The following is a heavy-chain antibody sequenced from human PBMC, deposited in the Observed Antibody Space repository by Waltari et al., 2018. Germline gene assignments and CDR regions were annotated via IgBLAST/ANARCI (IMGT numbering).Heavy chain of an antibody. CDR3: ARASPRLRYGDRNYDWYFDL. D-gene: IGHD4-17*01. J-gene: IGHJ2*01. V-gene: IGHV4-4*07. CDR1: GGSISSYY. Sequence: QVQLQESGPGLVKPSETLSLTCTVSGGSISSYYWSWIRQPAGKGLEWIGRIYTSGGTNYNPALKSRGTRSVDTSKNQFSLKLSSVTAADTAVYYCARASPRLRYGDRNYDWYFDLWGRGTLVTVSS. CDR2: IYTSGGT.